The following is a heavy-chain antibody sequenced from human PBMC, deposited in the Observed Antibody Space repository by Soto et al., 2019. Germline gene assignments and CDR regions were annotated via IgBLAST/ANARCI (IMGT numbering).Heavy chain of an antibody. Sequence: SETLSLTCAVYGGSFSDYYWSWIRQPPGKGLEWIGKIYHSGSTDYNPSLKSRVTISVGTTNNQFSLKLNSVTAADTAVYYCARGGACSGGSCYSVVDFDYWGQGTLVTVS. CDR2: IYHSGST. CDR1: GGSFSDYY. J-gene: IGHJ4*02. V-gene: IGHV4-34*01. D-gene: IGHD2-15*01. CDR3: ARGGACSGGSCYSVVDFDY.